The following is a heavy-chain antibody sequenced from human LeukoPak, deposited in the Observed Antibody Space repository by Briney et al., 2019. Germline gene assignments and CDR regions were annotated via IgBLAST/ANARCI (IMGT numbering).Heavy chain of an antibody. J-gene: IGHJ4*02. D-gene: IGHD6-19*01. CDR3: AKDLEGGSGWLFDY. CDR2: ISGSGGST. V-gene: IGHV3-23*01. CDR1: GFTFSSYA. Sequence: GGSLRLSCAASGFTFSSYAMSWVRQAPGKGLEWVSAISGSGGSTYYADSVKGRFTISRDNPKNTLYLQMNSLRAEDTAVYYCAKDLEGGSGWLFDYWGQGTLVTVSS.